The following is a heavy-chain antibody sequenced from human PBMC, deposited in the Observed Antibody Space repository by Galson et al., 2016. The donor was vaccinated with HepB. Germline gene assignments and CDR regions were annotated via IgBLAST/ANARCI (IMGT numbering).Heavy chain of an antibody. V-gene: IGHV3-72*01. Sequence: SLRLSCAVSGFTFSDHYMDWVRQAPGKGLEWVGRSRNKADSYTTEYAASVKGRFTISRDDSESSLYLQMNSLKTEDTAVYYCARVRAESYFDYWGQGTLVTVSS. D-gene: IGHD4/OR15-4a*01. CDR2: SRNKADSYTT. J-gene: IGHJ4*02. CDR3: ARVRAESYFDY. CDR1: GFTFSDHY.